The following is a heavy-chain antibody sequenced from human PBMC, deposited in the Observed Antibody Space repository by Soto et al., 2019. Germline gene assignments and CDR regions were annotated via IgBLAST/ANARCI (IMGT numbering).Heavy chain of an antibody. CDR3: ARGPLVVVPAAINVRYYYYGMDV. Sequence: SETLSLTCTVSGGSISSYYWSWIRQPPGKGLGWIGYIYYSGSTNYNPSLKSRVTISVDTSKNQFSLKLSSVTAADTAVYYCARGPLVVVPAAINVRYYYYGMDVWGQGTTVTVSS. D-gene: IGHD2-2*01. J-gene: IGHJ6*02. CDR2: IYYSGST. V-gene: IGHV4-59*01. CDR1: GGSISSYY.